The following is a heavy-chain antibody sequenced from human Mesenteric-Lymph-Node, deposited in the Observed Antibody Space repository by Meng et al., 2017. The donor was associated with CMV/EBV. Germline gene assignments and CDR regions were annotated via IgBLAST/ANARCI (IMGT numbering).Heavy chain of an antibody. Sequence: SETLSLTCTVSGGSISSYFWSWIRQPPGKGLEWIGYIYYNGNTNYNPSLKSRVTISVDTSKNQFSLKLSSVTAADTAVYYCARGSHSGSYYFYGMDVWGQGTTVTVS. CDR3: ARGSHSGSYYFYGMDV. V-gene: IGHV4-59*01. J-gene: IGHJ6*02. D-gene: IGHD1-26*01. CDR1: GGSISSYF. CDR2: IYYNGNT.